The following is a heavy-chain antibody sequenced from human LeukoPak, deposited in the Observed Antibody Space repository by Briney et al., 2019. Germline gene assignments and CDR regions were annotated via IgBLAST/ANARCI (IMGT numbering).Heavy chain of an antibody. CDR3: ARGTPGYFGTSRSYEY. Sequence: SGTLSLTCAVSGVSISSNYWWTWVRQPPGKGLEWIGENHHSGSNNYRPSLKSRITISVDNTRNQFSLGLSSVSAANTGVYYCARGTPGYFGTSRSYEYWGQGTLVTVSS. D-gene: IGHD3-22*01. J-gene: IGHJ4*02. CDR2: NHHSGSN. CDR1: GVSISSNYW. V-gene: IGHV4-4*02.